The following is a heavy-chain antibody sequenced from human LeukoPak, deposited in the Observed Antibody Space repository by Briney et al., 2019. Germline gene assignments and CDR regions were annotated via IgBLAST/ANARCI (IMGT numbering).Heavy chain of an antibody. J-gene: IGHJ4*02. V-gene: IGHV4-39*01. D-gene: IGHD5-18*01. CDR3: ARLDTAMVFDY. Sequence: PSETLSLTCTVSGGSISSSSYYWGWIRQPPGKELEWIGSIYYSGSTYYNPPLKSRVTISVDTSKNQFSLKLSSVTAADTAVYYCARLDTAMVFDYWGQGTLVTVSS. CDR1: GGSISSSSYY. CDR2: IYYSGST.